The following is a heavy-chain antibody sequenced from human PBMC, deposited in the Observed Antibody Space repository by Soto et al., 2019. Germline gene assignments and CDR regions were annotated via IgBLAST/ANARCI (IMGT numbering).Heavy chain of an antibody. D-gene: IGHD5-12*01. Sequence: GGSLRLSCAASGFTFGSYAMHWVRQAPGKGLEWVAVITYDGSNKYYADSVKGRFTISRDNSKNTLYLQMNSLRAEDTAVYYCARQWLQFMTYQGFDYWGQGTLVTVSS. V-gene: IGHV3-30-3*01. CDR1: GFTFGSYA. CDR2: ITYDGSNK. J-gene: IGHJ4*02. CDR3: ARQWLQFMTYQGFDY.